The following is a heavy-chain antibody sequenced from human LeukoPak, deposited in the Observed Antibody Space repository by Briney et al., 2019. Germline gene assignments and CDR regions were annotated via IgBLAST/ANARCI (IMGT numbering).Heavy chain of an antibody. V-gene: IGHV1-46*01. CDR3: ARTRAVAGTHYFDY. CDR1: GYTFTSYY. Sequence: ASVKVSCKASGYTFTSYYMHWVRQAPGQGLEWMGIINPSGGSSSYAQKFQGRVTMTTDTSTSTAYMELRSLRSDDTAVYYCARTRAVAGTHYFDYWGQGTLVTVSS. CDR2: INPSGGSS. D-gene: IGHD6-19*01. J-gene: IGHJ4*02.